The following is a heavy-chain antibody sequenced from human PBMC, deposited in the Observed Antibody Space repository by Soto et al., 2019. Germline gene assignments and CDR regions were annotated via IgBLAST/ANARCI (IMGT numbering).Heavy chain of an antibody. CDR1: GFTFSSYG. CDR3: AKMVTARFDAFDI. D-gene: IGHD2-21*02. CDR2: ISYDGSNK. Sequence: QVQLVESGGGVVQPGRSLRLSCAASGFTFSSYGMHWVRQAPGKGLEWVAVISYDGSNKYYADSVKGRFTISRDNSKNTLYLQMNSLRAEDTAVYYCAKMVTARFDAFDIWGQGTMVTVSS. V-gene: IGHV3-30*18. J-gene: IGHJ3*02.